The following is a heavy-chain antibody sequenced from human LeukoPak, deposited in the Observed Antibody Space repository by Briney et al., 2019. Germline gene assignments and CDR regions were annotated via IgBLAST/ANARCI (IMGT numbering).Heavy chain of an antibody. Sequence: GGSLRLSCVASGFTFNNYAMSWVRQAPGKGLEWVSGFSGSGGSKYYADSVKGRFTISRDNSRNTLYLQMNSLRADDTAVYYCAKDLGDHPASSDYWGQGTLVTVSS. V-gene: IGHV3-23*01. CDR2: FSGSGGSK. D-gene: IGHD6-6*01. J-gene: IGHJ4*02. CDR3: AKDLGDHPASSDY. CDR1: GFTFNNYA.